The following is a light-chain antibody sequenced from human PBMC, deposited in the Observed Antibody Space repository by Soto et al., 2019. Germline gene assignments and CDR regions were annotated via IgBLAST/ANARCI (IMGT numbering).Light chain of an antibody. CDR1: SSDVGAYIY. Sequence: QSALTQPASVSGSPGQSITISCTGTSSDVGAYIYVSWYQQHPGKAPKLIIYEVSNRPSGVSNRFSASKSGSTASLIISGLQAEDEADYYCSSYTSTSTVIFGGGTKLTVL. CDR2: EVS. CDR3: SSYTSTSTVI. J-gene: IGLJ2*01. V-gene: IGLV2-14*01.